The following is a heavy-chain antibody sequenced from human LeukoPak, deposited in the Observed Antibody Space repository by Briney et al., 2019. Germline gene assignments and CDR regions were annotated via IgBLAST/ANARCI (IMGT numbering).Heavy chain of an antibody. J-gene: IGHJ5*02. Sequence: SVKVSCKASGGTFSSYAISWVRQAPGQGLEWMGGIIPIFGTANYAQKFQGRVTITTDESTSTAYMELSSLRSEDTAVDYCARSGGRLGYCSSTSCPPYNWFDPWGQGTLVTVSS. CDR2: IIPIFGTA. CDR3: ARSGGRLGYCSSTSCPPYNWFDP. CDR1: GGTFSSYA. D-gene: IGHD2-2*01. V-gene: IGHV1-69*05.